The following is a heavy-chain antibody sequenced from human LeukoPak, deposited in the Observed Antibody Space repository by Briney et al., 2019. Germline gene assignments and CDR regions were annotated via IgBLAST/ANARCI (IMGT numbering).Heavy chain of an antibody. Sequence: SETLSLTCAVYGGSFSGYYWSWIRQPPGKGLEWIGEINHSGSTNYNPSLKSRVTISVDTAKNQLSLKLSSVTAADTAVYYCARGLRRYCSSTSCPYYFDYWGQGTLVTVSS. CDR1: GGSFSGYY. CDR2: INHSGST. V-gene: IGHV4-34*01. CDR3: ARGLRRYCSSTSCPYYFDY. J-gene: IGHJ4*02. D-gene: IGHD2-2*01.